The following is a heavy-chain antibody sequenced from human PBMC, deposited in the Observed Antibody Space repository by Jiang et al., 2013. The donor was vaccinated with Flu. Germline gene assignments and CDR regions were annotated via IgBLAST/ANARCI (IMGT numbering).Heavy chain of an antibody. V-gene: IGHV4-61*02. CDR3: ARAGGSGYMRNYFDS. Sequence: YGSGLVKPSQTLSLTCTVSGGSITSGTYYWTWIRQPAGKGLEWIGRIYTTGSTDYNPSLETRVTISLDTSKNQFSLKLTSVTAADTAVYYCARAGGSGYMRNYFDSGAREPWSPSRQ. CDR2: IYTTGST. D-gene: IGHD5-12*01. J-gene: IGHJ4*02. CDR1: GGSITSGTYY.